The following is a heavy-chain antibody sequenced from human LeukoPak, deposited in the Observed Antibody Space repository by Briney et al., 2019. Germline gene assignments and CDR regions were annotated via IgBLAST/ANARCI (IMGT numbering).Heavy chain of an antibody. Sequence: ASVKVSCKASGYTFTSYGISWVRQAPGQGLEWMGWISAYNGNTNYAQKLQGRVTMTTDTSTSTAYMELRSLRTDDTAVYYCAIARYYYGSGSYGDYWGQGTLVTVSS. CDR1: GYTFTSYG. V-gene: IGHV1-18*01. CDR2: ISAYNGNT. CDR3: AIARYYYGSGSYGDY. D-gene: IGHD3-10*01. J-gene: IGHJ4*02.